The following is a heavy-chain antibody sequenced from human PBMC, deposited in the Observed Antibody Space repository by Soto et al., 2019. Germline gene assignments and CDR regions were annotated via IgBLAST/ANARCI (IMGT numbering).Heavy chain of an antibody. CDR2: IYWDDEK. CDR3: AHRVLRTVFGLVTTNAIYFDF. CDR1: GFSLSTSGVG. D-gene: IGHD3-3*01. J-gene: IGHJ4*02. V-gene: IGHV2-5*02. Sequence: QITLNESGPTLVKPTETLTLTCTFSGFSLSTSGVGVGWIRQSPGKAPEWLALIYWDDEKRYSASLKSRLTISKDTSKNQVVLTMANLDPADTATYHCAHRVLRTVFGLVTTNAIYFDFWGQGTPVAVSS.